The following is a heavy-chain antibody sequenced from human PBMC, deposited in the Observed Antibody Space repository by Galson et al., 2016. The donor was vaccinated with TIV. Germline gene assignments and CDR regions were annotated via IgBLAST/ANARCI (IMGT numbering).Heavy chain of an antibody. D-gene: IGHD1-1*01. V-gene: IGHV3-33*01. CDR1: GFSFSNFG. CDR3: GRGNPPSTDTDY. CDR2: IWFDGSND. Sequence: SLRLSCAASGFSFSNFGIHWVRQAPGKGLEWVAVIWFDGSNDYFADPVKGRFTISRDDSKNTVYLQMNSLRAEDTAVYYCGRGNPPSTDTDYWGQGTQVTVSS. J-gene: IGHJ4*02.